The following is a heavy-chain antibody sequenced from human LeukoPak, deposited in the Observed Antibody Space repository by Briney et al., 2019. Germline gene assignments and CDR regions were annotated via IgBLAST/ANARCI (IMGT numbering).Heavy chain of an antibody. J-gene: IGHJ6*04. CDR1: GFTFSSYS. Sequence: GGSLRLSCAASGFTFSSYSMNWVRQAPRKGLEWVSSITRSNYIYYADSVKGRFTISRDNAKNSLYLQMNSLRAEDTAVYYCAELGITMIGGVWGKGTTVTISS. V-gene: IGHV3-21*06. D-gene: IGHD3-10*02. CDR2: ITRSNYI. CDR3: AELGITMIGGV.